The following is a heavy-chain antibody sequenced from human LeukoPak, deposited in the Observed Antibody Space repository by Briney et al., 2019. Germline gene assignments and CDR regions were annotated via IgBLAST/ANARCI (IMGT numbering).Heavy chain of an antibody. J-gene: IGHJ6*03. D-gene: IGHD3-10*01. CDR3: ARGGWFGEFPYYMDV. Sequence: ASVKVSCKASGYTLTSYGISWVRQAPGQGLEWMGWISAYNGNTRYAQKFQGRVTITRNTSISTAYMELSSLRSEDTAVYYCARGGWFGEFPYYMDVWGKGTTVTVSS. CDR2: ISAYNGNT. CDR1: GYTLTSYG. V-gene: IGHV1-8*03.